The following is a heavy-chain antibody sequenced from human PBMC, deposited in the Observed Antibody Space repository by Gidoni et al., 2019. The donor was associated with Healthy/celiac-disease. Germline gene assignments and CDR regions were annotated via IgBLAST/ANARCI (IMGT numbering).Heavy chain of an antibody. CDR3: ARLPLGYSGYGDY. J-gene: IGHJ4*02. CDR2: IYSGGST. D-gene: IGHD5-12*01. V-gene: IGHV3-53*01. Sequence: EVQLVESGGGLIQPGGSLRLLCAASGFTASSNYMIWVRQAPGKGLEWVSVIYSGGSTYYADSVKGRFTISRDNSKNTLYLQMNSLRAEDTAVYYCARLPLGYSGYGDYWGQGTLVTVSS. CDR1: GFTASSNY.